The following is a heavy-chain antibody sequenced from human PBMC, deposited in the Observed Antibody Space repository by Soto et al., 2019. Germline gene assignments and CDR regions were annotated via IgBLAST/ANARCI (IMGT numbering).Heavy chain of an antibody. Sequence: GESLKVSCKGSGYSFTSYWIGWVRQMPGKGLEWMGIIYPGDSDTRYSPSFQGQVTISADKSISTAYLQWSSLKASDTAMYYCASGSYWMFYAFDIWGQGTMVTVSS. V-gene: IGHV5-51*01. CDR1: GYSFTSYW. CDR3: ASGSYWMFYAFDI. J-gene: IGHJ3*02. D-gene: IGHD1-26*01. CDR2: IYPGDSDT.